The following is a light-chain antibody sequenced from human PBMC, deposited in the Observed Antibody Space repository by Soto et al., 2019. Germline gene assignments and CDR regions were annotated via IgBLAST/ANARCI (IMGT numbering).Light chain of an antibody. J-gene: IGLJ2*01. CDR3: AALDAGVGGPA. V-gene: IGLV1-47*01. CDR1: SSNIGNKY. Sequence: QSVLTQPPSASGTPGQRVSISCSGSSSNIGNKYVYWYQQFPGTAPKLLMYRNNQRPSGVPYRYSGSKSGTTASLDISGLLSEDEADYYCAALDAGVGGPAFGGGTKLTVL. CDR2: RNN.